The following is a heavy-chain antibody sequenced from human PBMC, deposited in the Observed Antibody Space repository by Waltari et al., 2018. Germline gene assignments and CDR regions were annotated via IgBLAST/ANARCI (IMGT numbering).Heavy chain of an antibody. CDR1: GGSISSSSYY. D-gene: IGHD7-27*01. V-gene: IGHV4-39*07. Sequence: QLQLQESGPGLVKPSETLSLTCTVSGGSISSSSYYWGWIRQPPGKGLEWIGSIYYSGSTYYNPSLKSRVTISVDTSKNQFSLKLSSVTAADTAVYYCARAPHLTTDFDYWGQGTLVTVSS. CDR2: IYYSGST. CDR3: ARAPHLTTDFDY. J-gene: IGHJ4*02.